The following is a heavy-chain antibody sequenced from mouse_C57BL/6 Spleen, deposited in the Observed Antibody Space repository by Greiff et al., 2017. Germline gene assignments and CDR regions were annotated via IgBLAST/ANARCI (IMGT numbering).Heavy chain of an antibody. V-gene: IGHV1-69*01. CDR1: GYTFTSYW. CDR2: IDPSDSYT. CDR3: ARYYYSNHFYAMDY. Sequence: QVQLQQPGAELVMPGASVKLSCKASGYTFTSYWMHWVKQRPGQGLEWIGEIDPSDSYTNYNQKFKGKSTLTVDKSSSTAYMQLSSLTSEDSAVYYCARYYYSNHFYAMDYWGQGTSVTVSS. J-gene: IGHJ4*01. D-gene: IGHD2-5*01.